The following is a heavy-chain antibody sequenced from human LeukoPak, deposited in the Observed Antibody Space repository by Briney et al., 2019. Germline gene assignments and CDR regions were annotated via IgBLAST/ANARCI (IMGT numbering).Heavy chain of an antibody. V-gene: IGHV5-51*01. Sequence: GESLKISCKGSGYSFTNYWIGWVRQMPGKGLEWMGITYPNDSDTRYSLSFQGLVTISADKSISTAYLQWSSLKASDTAMYYCARHRGYHYGYSDYWGQGTLVTVSS. J-gene: IGHJ4*02. CDR1: GYSFTNYW. CDR2: TYPNDSDT. CDR3: ARHRGYHYGYSDY. D-gene: IGHD5-18*01.